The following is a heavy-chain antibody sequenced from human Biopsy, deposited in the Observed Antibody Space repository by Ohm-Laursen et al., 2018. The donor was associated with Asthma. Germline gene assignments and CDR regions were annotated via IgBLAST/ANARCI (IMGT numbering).Heavy chain of an antibody. V-gene: IGHV1-18*04. CDR2: ISPFTGDT. CDR3: ARHPYNFGGFDY. Sequence: GASVKVSCKASGYTFRSYGVSWVRQAPGQGLEWMGWISPFTGDTHFGQKFQGRVTMTTDTSTDTAYMELRGLRSDDTAVYYCARHPYNFGGFDYWGQGSLVLVSS. CDR1: GYTFRSYG. J-gene: IGHJ4*02. D-gene: IGHD5-24*01.